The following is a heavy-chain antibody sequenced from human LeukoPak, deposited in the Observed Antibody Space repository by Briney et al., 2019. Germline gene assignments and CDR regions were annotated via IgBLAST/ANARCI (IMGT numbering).Heavy chain of an antibody. Sequence: PSETLSLTCTVSGGSISSSSYYWGWVRQPPGKGLEWIGSIYYSGSTYYNPSLKSQVTISVDTSKNQFSLKLSSVTAADTAVYYCAREIWFGEYYYYYGMDVWGQGTTVTVSS. CDR1: GGSISSSSYY. CDR2: IYYSGST. CDR3: AREIWFGEYYYYYGMDV. J-gene: IGHJ6*02. D-gene: IGHD3-10*01. V-gene: IGHV4-39*07.